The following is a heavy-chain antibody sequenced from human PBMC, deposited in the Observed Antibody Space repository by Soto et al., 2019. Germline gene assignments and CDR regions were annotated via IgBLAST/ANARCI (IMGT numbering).Heavy chain of an antibody. J-gene: IGHJ6*02. V-gene: IGHV3-30-3*01. Sequence: GGSLRLSCAASGFTFSSYAMHWVRQAPGKGLEWVAVISYDGSNKYYADSVKGRFTISRDNSKNTLYLQMNSLRAEDTAVYYCAREVSYCGGDCSGGMDVWGQGTTVTVSS. D-gene: IGHD2-21*02. CDR2: ISYDGSNK. CDR3: AREVSYCGGDCSGGMDV. CDR1: GFTFSSYA.